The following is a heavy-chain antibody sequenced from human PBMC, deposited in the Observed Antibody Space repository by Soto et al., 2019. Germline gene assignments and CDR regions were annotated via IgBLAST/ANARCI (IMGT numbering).Heavy chain of an antibody. D-gene: IGHD4-4*01. CDR3: TTDGTPDGYSTYWFDP. J-gene: IGHJ5*02. V-gene: IGHV3-15*07. CDR1: SVSNAW. CDR2: IKSKTDGGTT. Sequence: SVSNAWMNWVRQAPGKGLEWVGRIKSKTDGGTTDYAAPVKGRFTISRDDSKNTLYLQMNSLKTEDTAVYYCTTDGTPDGYSTYWFDPWGQGTLVTVSS.